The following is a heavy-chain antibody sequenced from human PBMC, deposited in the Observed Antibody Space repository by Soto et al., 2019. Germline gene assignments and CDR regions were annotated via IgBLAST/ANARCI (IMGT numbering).Heavy chain of an antibody. CDR1: GYTFADFG. J-gene: IGHJ4*02. Sequence: QVQLMQSGPEVKKPGASVRISCKASGYTFADFGIIWVRRAPGQGLEWVAWVASNTGNTNYAREPRGRVSATTDTATNTGFLAFSSLTSDDTAVYYCARVDDDHRGPYLSGQYWGQGTLLTVSS. D-gene: IGHD3-10*01. CDR3: ARVDDDHRGPYLSGQY. V-gene: IGHV1-18*04. CDR2: VASNTGNT.